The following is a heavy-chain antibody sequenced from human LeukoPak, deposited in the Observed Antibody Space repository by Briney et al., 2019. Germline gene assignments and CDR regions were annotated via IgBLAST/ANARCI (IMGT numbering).Heavy chain of an antibody. Sequence: GGSLRLSCAASGFTFSNFAMNWVRQAPGKGLEWVSSISSTSSIIYYADSVKGRFTISRDNAKNSLDLQMNSLRAEDTAVYYCATGLFDILTGYYDFDYWGQGTLVAVSS. D-gene: IGHD3-9*01. V-gene: IGHV3-21*01. CDR1: GFTFSNFA. CDR3: ATGLFDILTGYYDFDY. CDR2: ISSTSSII. J-gene: IGHJ4*02.